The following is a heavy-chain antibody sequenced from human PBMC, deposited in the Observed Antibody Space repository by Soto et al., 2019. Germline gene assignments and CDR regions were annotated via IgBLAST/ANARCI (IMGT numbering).Heavy chain of an antibody. Sequence: GGSLRLSCAASGFTFSYYEMNWVRQAPGKGLEWVSYISGSAYSMYYADSVKGRFTISRDNAKNSLYLQMSGLRAEDTAVYYCVRDGGTAVAGFNYWGQGTPVTVSS. CDR3: VRDGGTAVAGFNY. V-gene: IGHV3-48*03. CDR2: ISGSAYSM. CDR1: GFTFSYYE. J-gene: IGHJ4*02. D-gene: IGHD6-19*01.